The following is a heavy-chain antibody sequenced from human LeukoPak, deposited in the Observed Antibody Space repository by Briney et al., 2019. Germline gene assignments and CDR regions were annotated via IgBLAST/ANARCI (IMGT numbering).Heavy chain of an antibody. V-gene: IGHV4-34*01. CDR2: INHFGST. CDR1: GGSFSGYY. J-gene: IGHJ4*02. CDR3: ARGPIDSSGYRFPFDY. Sequence: PSETLSLTCAVYGGSFSGYYWSWIRQPPGKGLEWIGEINHFGSTNYNPSLKSRVTISIDTSRNQFSLKLSSVTAADTAVYYCARGPIDSSGYRFPFDYWGQGTLVTASS. D-gene: IGHD3-22*01.